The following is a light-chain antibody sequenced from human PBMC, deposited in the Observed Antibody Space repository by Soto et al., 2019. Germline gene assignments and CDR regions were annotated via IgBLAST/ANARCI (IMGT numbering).Light chain of an antibody. V-gene: IGKV3-15*01. Sequence: EIVMTQSPANLSVSPGERATLSCRASQSISSNLAWYQQKPGQGPRLLIYGASTMATGIPARFSGSGSGTEFTLTIRSLQSEDFAVYYCQQYNKWPPYTFGQGTKLEIK. CDR1: QSISSN. CDR3: QQYNKWPPYT. CDR2: GAS. J-gene: IGKJ2*01.